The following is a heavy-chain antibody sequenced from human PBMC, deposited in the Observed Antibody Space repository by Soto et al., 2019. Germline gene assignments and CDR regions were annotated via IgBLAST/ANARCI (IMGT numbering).Heavy chain of an antibody. CDR3: ARTLTIFAWFDQ. CDR1: GYTFTSYA. D-gene: IGHD3-3*01. J-gene: IGHJ5*02. V-gene: IGHV1-3*01. CDR2: INAGNGNT. Sequence: ASVKVSCKASGYTFTSYAMHWVRQAPGQRLEWMGWINAGNGNTKYSQKFQGRVTITRDTSASTAYMELSSLRSEDTAVYYCARTLTIFAWFDQWGQGTMVTVSS.